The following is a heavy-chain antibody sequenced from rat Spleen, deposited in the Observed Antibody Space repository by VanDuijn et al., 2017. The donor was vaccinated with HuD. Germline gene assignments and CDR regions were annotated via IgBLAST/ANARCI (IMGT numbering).Heavy chain of an antibody. CDR1: GLSLTSNS. J-gene: IGHJ2*01. V-gene: IGHV2-47*01. Sequence: QVQLTESGPGLVQPSQTLSLTCTVSGLSLTSNSVSWIRQPPGKGPEWMGVIWSSGGTEYNSAIKSRLSISRDTSKSQVFLKKNSLQTEDTATYYCTRGGEPRSWGQGVMVTVSS. CDR3: TRGGEPRS. CDR2: IWSSGGT.